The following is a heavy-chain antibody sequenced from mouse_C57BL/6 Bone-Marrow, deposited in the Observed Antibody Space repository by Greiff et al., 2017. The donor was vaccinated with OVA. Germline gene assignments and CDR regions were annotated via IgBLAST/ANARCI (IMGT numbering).Heavy chain of an antibody. Sequence: EVKVVESGGGLVQPGGSMKLSCVASGFTFSNYWMNWVRQSPEKGLEWVAQIRLKSDNYATHYAESVKGRFTISRDDSKSSVYLQMNNLRAEDTGIYYCTSDGYYGYFDYWGQGTTLTVSS. CDR2: IRLKSDNYAT. J-gene: IGHJ2*01. CDR1: GFTFSNYW. CDR3: TSDGYYGYFDY. V-gene: IGHV6-3*01. D-gene: IGHD2-3*01.